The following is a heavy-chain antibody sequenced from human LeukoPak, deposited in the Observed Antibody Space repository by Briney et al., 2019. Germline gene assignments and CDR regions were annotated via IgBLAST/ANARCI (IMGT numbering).Heavy chain of an antibody. CDR1: GYTFTGYY. D-gene: IGHD3-10*01. Sequence: ASVKVPCKASGYTFTGYYMHWVRQAPGQGLEWMGRINPNSGGTNYAQKFQGRVTMTRDTSISTAYMELSRLRSDDTAVYYCARLWFGDAFDIWGQGTMVTVSS. J-gene: IGHJ3*02. V-gene: IGHV1-2*06. CDR3: ARLWFGDAFDI. CDR2: INPNSGGT.